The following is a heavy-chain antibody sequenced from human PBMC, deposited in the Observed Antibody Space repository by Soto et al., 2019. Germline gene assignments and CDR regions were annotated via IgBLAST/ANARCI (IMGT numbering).Heavy chain of an antibody. CDR2: INHSGST. CDR1: GGSFSGYY. CDR3: ARVPFYDYVWGSYRYSGGVFDY. J-gene: IGHJ4*02. D-gene: IGHD3-16*02. Sequence: QVQLQQWGAGLLKPSETLSLTCAVYGGSFSGYYWSWIRQPPGKGLEWIGEINHSGSTNYNPSLKSRVTISVDTSKNQFSLKLSSVPAADTAVYYCARVPFYDYVWGSYRYSGGVFDYWGQGTLVTVSS. V-gene: IGHV4-34*01.